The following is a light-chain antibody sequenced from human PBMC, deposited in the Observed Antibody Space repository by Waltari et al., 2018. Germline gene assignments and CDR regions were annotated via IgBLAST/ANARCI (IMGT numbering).Light chain of an antibody. CDR1: QSLLYSSNNKNY. J-gene: IGKJ3*01. Sequence: DIVMTQSPDSLALSLGERATINCKSSQSLLYSSNNKNYLAWYQQKPGQPPKLLIYWASTRASGVPDRFSGSGSGTDFTLPVSSLQAEDVAVYYCQQYYSTPPTFGPGTKVDIK. CDR3: QQYYSTPPT. V-gene: IGKV4-1*01. CDR2: WAS.